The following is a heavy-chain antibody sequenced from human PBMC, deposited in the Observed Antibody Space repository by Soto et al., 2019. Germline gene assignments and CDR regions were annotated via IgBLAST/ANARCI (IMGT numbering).Heavy chain of an antibody. CDR2: ISSTNTYI. V-gene: IGHV3-21*01. J-gene: IGHJ4*02. D-gene: IGHD2-2*01. CDR1: GFTFSSYS. CDR3: ARGKYCTSASCYAFDN. Sequence: GGSLRLSCTASGFTFSSYSMSWVRLAPGKGLEWVSSISSTNTYIYYADSLKGRFTISRDNAKKSLYLQMNSLRAEDTAVYYCARGKYCTSASCYAFDNWGQGTLVTVSS.